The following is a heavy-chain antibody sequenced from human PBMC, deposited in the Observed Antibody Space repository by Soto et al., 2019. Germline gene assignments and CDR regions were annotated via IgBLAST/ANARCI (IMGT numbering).Heavy chain of an antibody. Sequence: QVQLLQSGTEVKEPGASVKVSCKASGYTFTSFDISWVRQAPGQGLEWVGWTTASNDHTNYAQKLQGRVTMTTDTSTTTAYMELRSMRSDDTAIYYCTRGGYSRGYHSWGQGTLVTVSS. CDR3: TRGGYSRGYHS. CDR1: GYTFTSFD. V-gene: IGHV1-18*04. CDR2: TTASNDHT. J-gene: IGHJ4*02. D-gene: IGHD3-22*01.